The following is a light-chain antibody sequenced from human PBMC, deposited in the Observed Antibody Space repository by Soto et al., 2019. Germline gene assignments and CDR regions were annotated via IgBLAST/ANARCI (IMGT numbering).Light chain of an antibody. V-gene: IGLV2-14*01. J-gene: IGLJ1*01. Sequence: QSALTQPASVAGSPGQSITIPCTGTSSDVGGYDYVSWYQQHPGKAPKLIIYEVNNRPSGVSHRFSGSKSGNTASLTISGLQAEDEADYYCSSYTSSSTYVFGTGTKVTVL. CDR3: SSYTSSSTYV. CDR2: EVN. CDR1: SSDVGGYDY.